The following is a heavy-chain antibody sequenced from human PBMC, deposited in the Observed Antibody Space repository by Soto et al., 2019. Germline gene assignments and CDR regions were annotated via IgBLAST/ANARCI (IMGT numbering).Heavy chain of an antibody. V-gene: IGHV4-30-4*01. D-gene: IGHD6-13*01. CDR2: IYYSGST. CDR3: ARDDSFKSSPYYYYYGMDV. CDR1: GGSISSGDYY. J-gene: IGHJ6*02. Sequence: SETLSLTCSVSGGSISSGDYYWSWIRQPPGKGLEWIGYIYYSGSTYYNPSLKSRVTISVDTSKNQFSLKLSSVTAADTAVYYCARDDSFKSSPYYYYYGMDVWGQGTTVTVSS.